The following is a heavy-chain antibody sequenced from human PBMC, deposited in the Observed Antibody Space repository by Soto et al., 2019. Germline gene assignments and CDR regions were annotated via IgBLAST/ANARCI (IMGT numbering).Heavy chain of an antibody. J-gene: IGHJ4*02. CDR3: ARVEGYCSSTSCAV. D-gene: IGHD2-2*01. CDR1: GFTFSSYN. Sequence: PGGSLRLSCAASGFTFSSYNMNWVRQAPGKGLEWVSSISSSSTYIYYADSLKGRFTISRDNAKNSLYLQMNSLRVEDTAVYYCARVEGYCSSTSCAVWGQGTLVTVSS. V-gene: IGHV3-21*01. CDR2: ISSSSTYI.